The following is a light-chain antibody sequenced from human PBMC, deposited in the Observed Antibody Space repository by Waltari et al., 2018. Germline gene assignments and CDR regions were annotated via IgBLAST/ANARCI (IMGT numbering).Light chain of an antibody. CDR1: QTVSSIS. V-gene: IGKV3-20*01. J-gene: IGKJ4*01. CDR3: QQYDGSAVT. CDR2: STS. Sequence: IVLTQSPDTLSLSPGETATLPCRASQTVSSISLAWYQQKPGQAPRLLIYSTSSRATGFPDRFSGSGSGTAFTLTISRLEPEDSAVYHCQQYDGSAVTFGGGTRVEIK.